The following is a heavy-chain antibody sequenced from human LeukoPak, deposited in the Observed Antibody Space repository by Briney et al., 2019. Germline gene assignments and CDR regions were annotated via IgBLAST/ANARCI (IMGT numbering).Heavy chain of an antibody. CDR2: ISGSGGST. J-gene: IGHJ5*02. V-gene: IGHV3-23*01. D-gene: IGHD3-3*01. Sequence: GGSLRLSCAASGFTFSSYAMSWVRQGPGKGLEWVSAISGSGGSTYYADSVKGRFTISRDNSKNTLYLQMNSLRAEDTAVYYCAKVWSYYDFWSGYTWGQGTLVTVSS. CDR1: GFTFSSYA. CDR3: AKVWSYYDFWSGYT.